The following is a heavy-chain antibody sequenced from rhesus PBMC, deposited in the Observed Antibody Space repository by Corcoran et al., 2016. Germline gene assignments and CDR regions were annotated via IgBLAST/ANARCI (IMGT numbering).Heavy chain of an antibody. Sequence: QVQLVQSGAEVKKPGTSVKLSCKASGYTFTSYYINWVRHAPGQVLEWIGWINPSNGNTGYSQKLQGRVTMTRDTSTSTAYMELNSLRSEDTAVYYCARDLWRLGGFFDYWGQGVLVTVSS. J-gene: IGHJ4*01. CDR2: INPSNGNT. V-gene: IGHV1-200*01. D-gene: IGHD6-31*01. CDR1: GYTFTSYY. CDR3: ARDLWRLGGFFDY.